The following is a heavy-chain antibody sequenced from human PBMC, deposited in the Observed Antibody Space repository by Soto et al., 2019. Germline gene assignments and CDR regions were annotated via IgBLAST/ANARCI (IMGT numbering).Heavy chain of an antibody. CDR1: GDSVSSNSAA. J-gene: IGHJ6*02. CDR2: TYYRSKWYN. CDR3: ARAPRIDRGGLYYYGMDV. Sequence: SQTLSLTCAISGDSVSSNSAAWNWIRQSPSRGLEWLGRTYYRSKWYNDYAVSVKSRITINPDTSKNHFSLQLNSVTPEDTAVYYCARAPRIDRGGLYYYGMDVWGQGTTVTVSS. V-gene: IGHV6-1*01. D-gene: IGHD3-16*01.